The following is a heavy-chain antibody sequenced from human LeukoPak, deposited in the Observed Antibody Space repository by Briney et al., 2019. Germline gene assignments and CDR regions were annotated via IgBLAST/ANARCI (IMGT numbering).Heavy chain of an antibody. Sequence: SETLSLTCTVSGGSISSNSYYWGWIRQPPGKGLEWIGSIYYSGSTYYNPSLKSRVTISVDTSKNQFSLKLSSVTAADTAVYYCARKRGGGNYYFDNWGQGTLVTVSS. D-gene: IGHD1-7*01. CDR1: GGSISSNSYY. CDR3: ARKRGGGNYYFDN. J-gene: IGHJ4*02. V-gene: IGHV4-39*07. CDR2: IYYSGST.